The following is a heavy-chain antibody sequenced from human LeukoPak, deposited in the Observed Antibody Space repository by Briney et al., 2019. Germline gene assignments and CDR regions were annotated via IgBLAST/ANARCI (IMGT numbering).Heavy chain of an antibody. J-gene: IGHJ4*02. D-gene: IGHD5-12*01. V-gene: IGHV3-11*05. CDR2: ISSSSSYT. CDR1: GFTFSDYY. CDR3: ARDSGYSGYSDY. Sequence: GGALRLSCAASGFTFSDYYMSWIRQAPGKGLEWVSYISSSSSYTDYADSVKGRFTISRDNAKNSLNLQMNSLRAEDTAVYYCARDSGYSGYSDYWGQGTLVTVSS.